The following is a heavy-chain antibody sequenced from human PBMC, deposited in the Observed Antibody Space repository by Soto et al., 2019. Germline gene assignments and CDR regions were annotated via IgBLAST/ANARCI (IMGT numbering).Heavy chain of an antibody. CDR2: IGPESGAT. J-gene: IGHJ4*02. CDR3: ARAPSFMATVYFDY. Sequence: VKVSCKTSGYTFTGHYIHWVRQAPQQGPEWMGEIGPESGATRYAEKFRGRVTMTMDTSITTVYMELRKLSSVTAADTAVYYCARAPSFMATVYFDYWGQGTLVTVSS. CDR1: GYTFTGHY. V-gene: IGHV1-2*02. D-gene: IGHD4-4*01.